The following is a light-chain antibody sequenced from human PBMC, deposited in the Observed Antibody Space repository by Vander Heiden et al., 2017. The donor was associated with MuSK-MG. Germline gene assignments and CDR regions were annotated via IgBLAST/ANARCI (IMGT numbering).Light chain of an antibody. CDR1: QSVPFYS. Sequence: EIELTQSPGTLSLSPGERATLSCRASQSVPFYSLSCYQQKPGQAPRLLIDDASIRATGIPERFSGSGSRTDFTIIISRLEPEDFAVYSCQQDGSSPWTFGQGTKVDIK. CDR2: DAS. V-gene: IGKV3-20*01. J-gene: IGKJ1*01. CDR3: QQDGSSPWT.